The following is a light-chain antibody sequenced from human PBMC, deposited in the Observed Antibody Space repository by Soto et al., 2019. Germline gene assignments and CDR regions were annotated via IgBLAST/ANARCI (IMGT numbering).Light chain of an antibody. V-gene: IGLV1-40*01. J-gene: IGLJ1*01. CDR2: GNS. CDR1: SSNIGAGYD. Sequence: QSALTQPPSVSGAPGQRVTISCTGSSSNIGAGYDVNWYQQLPGAAPKFLIYGNSNRPSGVPDRFSGSKSGTSASLAITGLQAEDEADYYCQPYDSRLSGYVFGTGTKVTVL. CDR3: QPYDSRLSGYV.